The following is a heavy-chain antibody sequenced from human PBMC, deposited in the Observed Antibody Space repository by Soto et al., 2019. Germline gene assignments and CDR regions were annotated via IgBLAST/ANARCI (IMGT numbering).Heavy chain of an antibody. V-gene: IGHV5-51*01. CDR2: IYPGDSDT. D-gene: IGHD3-3*01. CDR3: ARPIAIADFWSGYYTLNWFDP. J-gene: IGHJ5*02. CDR1: GYSFTSYW. Sequence: GESLKISCKGSGYSFTSYWIGWVRQMPGKGLEWMGIIYPGDSDTRYSPSFQGQVTISADKSISTAYLQWSSLKASDTAMYYCARPIAIADFWSGYYTLNWFDPWGQGTLVTVSS.